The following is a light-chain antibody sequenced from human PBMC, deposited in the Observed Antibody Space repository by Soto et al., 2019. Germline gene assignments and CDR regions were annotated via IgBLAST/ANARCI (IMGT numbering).Light chain of an antibody. V-gene: IGLV1-44*01. CDR2: SNN. CDR3: ASWDESLSGYV. J-gene: IGLJ1*01. CDR1: SSNIGSNT. Sequence: QSVLTQPPSASGTPGRRVAISCSGSSSNIGSNTVNWFQQLPGTAPKLLIYSNNERPSGVPDRFSGSKSGTSASLAISGLQSEDEAHSYCASWDESLSGYVFGTGTKVTVL.